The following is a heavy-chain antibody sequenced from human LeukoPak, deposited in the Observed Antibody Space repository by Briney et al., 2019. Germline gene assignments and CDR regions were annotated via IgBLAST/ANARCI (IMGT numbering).Heavy chain of an antibody. CDR2: ISSSSSYI. V-gene: IGHV3-21*01. J-gene: IGHJ3*02. CDR1: GFTFSSYS. CDR3: ARDPTTVVTTDAFDI. D-gene: IGHD4-23*01. Sequence: GGSLRLSCAASGFTFSSYSMNWVRQAPGKGLEWVSSISSSSSYIYYADSAKGRFTISRDNAKNSLCLQMNSLRAEDTAVYYCARDPTTVVTTDAFDIWGQGTMVTVSS.